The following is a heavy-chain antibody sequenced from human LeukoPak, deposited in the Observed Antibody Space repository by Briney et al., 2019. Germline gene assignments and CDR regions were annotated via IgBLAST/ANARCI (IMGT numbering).Heavy chain of an antibody. CDR1: GSTVSSNY. CDR3: ARAPRMVYFDY. D-gene: IGHD2-15*01. Sequence: GGSLRLSCASSGSTVSSNYMTWVRQAPGKGLEWVSVLYSGGSTYYADSVKGRFTISRDNSKNTLYLQMNSLRAEDTAVYYCARAPRMVYFDYWGQGTLVTVSS. V-gene: IGHV3-53*01. J-gene: IGHJ4*02. CDR2: LYSGGST.